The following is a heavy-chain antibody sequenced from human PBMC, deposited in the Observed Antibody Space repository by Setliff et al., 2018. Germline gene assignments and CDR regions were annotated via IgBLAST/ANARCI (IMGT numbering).Heavy chain of an antibody. D-gene: IGHD4-17*01. CDR1: GFSINVYS. CDR3: ARLTTLTTWFELGAFDI. V-gene: IGHV4-39*01. J-gene: IGHJ3*02. CDR2: SEST. Sequence: PGGSLRLSCAASGFSINVYSMTWVRQSPGKGLEWIGTSESTYNNPSFKSRLTISVDTSKNQFSLKLSSVTAADTAVYYCARLTTLTTWFELGAFDIWGQGTMVTVS.